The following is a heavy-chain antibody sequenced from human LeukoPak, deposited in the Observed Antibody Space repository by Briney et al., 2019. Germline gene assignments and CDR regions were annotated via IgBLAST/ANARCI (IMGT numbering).Heavy chain of an antibody. CDR2: IYYSGST. CDR3: ARRRRYYYVSSGYPYYFVY. V-gene: IGHV4-39*01. J-gene: IGHJ4*02. Sequence: PSETLSLTCTVSGGSISSSSYYWGWIRQPPGKGLEWIGSIYYSGSTYYNPSLKRRVTISVDTSKNQFSLMLSSVTAADTAVYYCARRRRYYYVSSGYPYYFVYWGQGTLVTVSS. D-gene: IGHD3-22*01. CDR1: GGSISSSSYY.